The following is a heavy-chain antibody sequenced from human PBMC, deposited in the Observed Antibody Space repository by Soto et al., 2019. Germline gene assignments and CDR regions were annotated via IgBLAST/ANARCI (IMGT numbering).Heavy chain of an antibody. V-gene: IGHV4-31*03. CDR2: IYYSGST. D-gene: IGHD4-17*01. CDR1: GGSISSGGYY. Sequence: QVQLQESGPGLVKPSQTLSLTCTVSGGSISSGGYYWSWIRQHPGKGLEWIGYIYYSGSTYYNPSLKSRVTTSERTPKNQFSLKLRSVTAAATAVYCCATERSDDDCDSNSFDTWGQGTMGTVS. CDR3: ATERSDDDCDSNSFDT. J-gene: IGHJ3*02.